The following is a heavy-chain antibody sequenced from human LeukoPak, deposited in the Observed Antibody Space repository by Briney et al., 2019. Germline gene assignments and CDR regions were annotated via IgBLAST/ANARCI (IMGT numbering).Heavy chain of an antibody. D-gene: IGHD5-18*01. V-gene: IGHV4-59*01. Sequence: SETLSLTCTVSGGSINSYYWSWIRQSPGKGLEWIAHVYYSGTTNYNPSLQSRVTISVDTSKNQFSLKMSSVTAADTAVYYCARGGHIYGLRYFFDYWGQGILVTVSS. CDR2: VYYSGTT. J-gene: IGHJ4*02. CDR1: GGSINSYY. CDR3: ARGGHIYGLRYFFDY.